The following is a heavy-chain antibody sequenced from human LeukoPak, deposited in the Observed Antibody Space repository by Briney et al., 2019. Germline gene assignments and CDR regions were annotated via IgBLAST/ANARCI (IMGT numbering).Heavy chain of an antibody. Sequence: GGSLRLSCAASGFTFSSYEMNWVRQAPGKGLEWVSYISRSGSSIYYADSVKGRFTISRDNVKNSLYLQMNSLRAEDTAVYYCAREAADGYVFGEFDPWGQGTLVTVSS. CDR2: ISRSGSSI. J-gene: IGHJ5*02. V-gene: IGHV3-48*03. CDR3: AREAADGYVFGEFDP. D-gene: IGHD5-24*01. CDR1: GFTFSSYE.